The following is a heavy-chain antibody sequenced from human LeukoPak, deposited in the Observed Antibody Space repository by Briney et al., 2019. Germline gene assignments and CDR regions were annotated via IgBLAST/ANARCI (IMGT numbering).Heavy chain of an antibody. CDR1: GGSIRSYY. J-gene: IGHJ5*02. CDR3: AREARSGYEGFWSDP. D-gene: IGHD5-12*01. V-gene: IGHV4-4*07. Sequence: PSETLSLTCTVSGGSIRSYYWSWIRQPAGKGLEWIGRIYTSGSTNYNPSLKSRVTMSVDTSKNQFSLKLSSVTAADTAVYYCAREARSGYEGFWSDPWGQGTVVTVSS. CDR2: IYTSGST.